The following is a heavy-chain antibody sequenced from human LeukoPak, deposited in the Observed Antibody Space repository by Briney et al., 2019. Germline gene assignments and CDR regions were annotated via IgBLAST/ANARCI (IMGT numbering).Heavy chain of an antibody. D-gene: IGHD3-16*01. CDR3: ARELSQMVWGGLDY. V-gene: IGHV3-7*01. CDR2: IQNDASTR. Sequence: PGGSLRLSCAASGFTFSSYWMSWVRQAPGKGLEWVAVIQNDASTRNYVDSVKGCFTISRDNSENTVFMPMDSLRGEDTAVYYCARELSQMVWGGLDYGGEGALVSVSS. J-gene: IGHJ4*02. CDR1: GFTFSSYW.